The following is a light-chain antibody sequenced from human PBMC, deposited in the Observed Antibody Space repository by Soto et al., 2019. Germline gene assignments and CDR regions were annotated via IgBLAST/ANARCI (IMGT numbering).Light chain of an antibody. Sequence: ETVMTQAPATLSVSPGERATLSCRASQSVSSNLAWYQQKPGQAPRLLIYCASTRATGIPARFTGSGSGTEFTLSISSLQSEDFAVYYCQQHNNWPPTFGEGTKVDIK. CDR1: QSVSSN. V-gene: IGKV3-15*01. J-gene: IGKJ1*01. CDR3: QQHNNWPPT. CDR2: CAS.